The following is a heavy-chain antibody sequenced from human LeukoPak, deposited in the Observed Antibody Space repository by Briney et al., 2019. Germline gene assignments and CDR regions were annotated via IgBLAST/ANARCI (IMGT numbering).Heavy chain of an antibody. CDR2: IRYDGSNK. Sequence: PGGSLRLSCAASGFTFSSYGMHWVRQAPGKWLEWVAFIRYDGSNKYYADSVKGRFTISRDNSKNTLYLQMNSLRAEDTAVYYCTKAGYDFWSGYYRYYYYYMDVWSKGITVTVSS. CDR1: GFTFSSYG. J-gene: IGHJ6*03. CDR3: TKAGYDFWSGYYRYYYYYMDV. D-gene: IGHD3-3*01. V-gene: IGHV3-30*02.